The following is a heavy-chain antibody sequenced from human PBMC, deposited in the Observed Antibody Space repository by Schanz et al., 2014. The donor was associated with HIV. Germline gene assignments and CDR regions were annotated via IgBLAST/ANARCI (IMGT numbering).Heavy chain of an antibody. CDR2: INHRGIT. D-gene: IGHD1-1*01. Sequence: QVQLQQWGAGLLKPSETLSLTCAVYGGSFSAYYWSWIRQPPGKGLEWIGEINHRGITNYNPSLESRVTISMDTSKNQFSLKLSSVTAADTAVYYCARGSRWNINWFDPWGQGTLVTVSS. CDR1: GGSFSAYY. V-gene: IGHV4-34*01. J-gene: IGHJ5*02. CDR3: ARGSRWNINWFDP.